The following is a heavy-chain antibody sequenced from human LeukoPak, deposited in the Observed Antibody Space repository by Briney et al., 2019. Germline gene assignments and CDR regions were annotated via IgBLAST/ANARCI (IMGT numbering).Heavy chain of an antibody. CDR2: IDHSGST. J-gene: IGHJ6*02. Sequence: PSGTLSLTCAVSGDSIASPTWWSWVRQPPEKGLEWIGEIDHSGSTNYSPSLRSRVSISVDKSKNQFSLKLSSVTAADTAVYYCARERLMDVWGQGTTVTVSS. D-gene: IGHD5-12*01. CDR1: GDSIASPTW. V-gene: IGHV4-4*02. CDR3: ARERLMDV.